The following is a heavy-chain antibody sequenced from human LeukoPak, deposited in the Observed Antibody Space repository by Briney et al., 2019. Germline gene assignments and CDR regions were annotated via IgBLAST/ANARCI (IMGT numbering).Heavy chain of an antibody. CDR1: GGSFSGYC. CDR2: INHSGST. Sequence: PSETLSLTCAVYGGSFSGYCWSWIRQPPGKGLEWIGEINHSGSTNYNPSLKSRVTISVDTSKNQFSLKLSSVTAADTAVYYCARAGRSSGWYRGGGEVDYWGQGTLVTVSS. CDR3: ARAGRSSGWYRGGGEVDY. V-gene: IGHV4-34*01. J-gene: IGHJ4*02. D-gene: IGHD6-19*01.